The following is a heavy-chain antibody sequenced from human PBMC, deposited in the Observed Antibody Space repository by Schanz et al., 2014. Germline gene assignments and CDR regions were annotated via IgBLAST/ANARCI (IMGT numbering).Heavy chain of an antibody. V-gene: IGHV3-74*01. CDR1: GFTFSVYW. CDR2: IQSDGSIT. J-gene: IGHJ4*02. D-gene: IGHD3-10*01. CDR3: AREGERKGMLPYYFDY. Sequence: EVQLVESGGGLVQPGGSLRLSCAASGFTFSVYWMHWVRQPPGEGLVSVSRIQSDGSITTYADSVKGRFAISRDNAKNSLYLQMNSLRDEDTAVYYCAREGERKGMLPYYFDYWGQGALVTVSS.